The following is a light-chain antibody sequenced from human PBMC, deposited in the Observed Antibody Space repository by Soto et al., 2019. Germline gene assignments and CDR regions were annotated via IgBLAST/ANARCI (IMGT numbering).Light chain of an antibody. CDR3: ATWDSRLTDVV. Sequence: QSVLTQPPSVSAAPGQKVTISCSGSTSNIGSEYVSWYHQLPGTAPKVLIYDNDKRPSGIPDRFSGSKSGTSATLDITGLQTGAEANYYCATWDSRLTDVVFGGGTKLTGL. CDR2: DND. CDR1: TSNIGSEY. J-gene: IGLJ2*01. V-gene: IGLV1-51*01.